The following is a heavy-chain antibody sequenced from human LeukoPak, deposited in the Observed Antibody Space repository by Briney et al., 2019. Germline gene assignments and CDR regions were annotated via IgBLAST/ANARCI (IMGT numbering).Heavy chain of an antibody. CDR2: ILYDGSNK. D-gene: IGHD3-10*01. V-gene: IGHV3-30-3*01. CDR1: GFTFSSYA. Sequence: GGSLRLSCAASGFTFSSYAMHWVRQAPGKGLEWVAVILYDGSNKYYADSVKGRFTISRDNSKNTLYLQMNSLRAEDTAVYYCARDYGYYYGSGSYYIPDWGQGTLVTVSS. J-gene: IGHJ4*02. CDR3: ARDYGYYYGSGSYYIPD.